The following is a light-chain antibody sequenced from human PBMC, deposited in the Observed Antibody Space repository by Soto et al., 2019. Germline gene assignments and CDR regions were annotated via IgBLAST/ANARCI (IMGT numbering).Light chain of an antibody. Sequence: QSVLTQPASVSGSSGQSITISCTGNSRVVGGYNYVSWYQQHPGKAPKLMIYDVSNRPSGVSNRFSGSKSGNTASLTISGLQAEDEADYYCSSYTSSSTYVFGTGTKVTVL. CDR3: SSYTSSSTYV. V-gene: IGLV2-14*01. J-gene: IGLJ1*01. CDR1: SRVVGGYNY. CDR2: DVS.